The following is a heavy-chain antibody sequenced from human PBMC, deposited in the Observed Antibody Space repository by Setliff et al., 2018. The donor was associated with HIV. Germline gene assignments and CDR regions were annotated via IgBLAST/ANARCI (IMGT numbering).Heavy chain of an antibody. D-gene: IGHD6-13*01. J-gene: IGHJ6*03. CDR1: GASMSNSNAY. Sequence: SETLSLTCTVYGASMSNSNAYWGWIRQPPGKRLEWLGSIYSSGSPYYNPSLSSRLTISVDTSKNHVSLRLSSVTAADTGVYYCARHMDPPGTSWISYYYYIDLWGEGTTVTVSS. CDR3: ARHMDPPGTSWISYYYYIDL. CDR2: IYSSGSP. V-gene: IGHV4-39*01.